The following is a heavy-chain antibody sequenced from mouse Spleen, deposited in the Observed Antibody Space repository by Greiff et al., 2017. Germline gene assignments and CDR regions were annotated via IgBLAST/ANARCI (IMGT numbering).Heavy chain of an antibody. Sequence: VKLVESGPGLVQPSQSLSITCTVSGFSLTSYGVHWVRQSPGKGLEWLGVIWSGGSTDYNAAFISRLSISKDNSKSQVFFKMNSLQANDTAIYYCARNREPHWYFDVWGAGTTVTVSS. V-gene: IGHV2-2*02. CDR2: IWSGGST. CDR3: ARNREPHWYFDV. J-gene: IGHJ1*01. CDR1: GFSLTSYG.